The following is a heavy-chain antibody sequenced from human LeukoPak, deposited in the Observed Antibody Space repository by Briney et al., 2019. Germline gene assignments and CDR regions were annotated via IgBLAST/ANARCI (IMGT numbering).Heavy chain of an antibody. D-gene: IGHD6-13*01. CDR3: ARGIAAAGMGFDP. Sequence: SETLSLTCTVSGGSISSSSYYWGWIRQPPGKGLEWIGNIYYDGSTYYNPSLKSRLTISIDTSKNQFSLKLSSVTATDTAVYYCARGIAAAGMGFDPWGQGTLVTVSS. CDR1: GGSISSSSYY. J-gene: IGHJ5*02. CDR2: IYYDGST. V-gene: IGHV4-39*01.